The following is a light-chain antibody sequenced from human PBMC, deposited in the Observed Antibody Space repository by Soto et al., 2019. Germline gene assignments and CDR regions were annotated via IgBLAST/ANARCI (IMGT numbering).Light chain of an antibody. CDR1: QSVSSN. J-gene: IGKJ1*01. CDR2: GVS. CDR3: QQHNNWPPWT. Sequence: EIVMTQSPATLSVSPGERATLSCRASQSVSSNLAWYQQKPGQAPRLLIYGVSTSATGIPDRCSGSGSGTEFTLTISRVQSEDFAVYYCQQHNNWPPWTFGQGTKVDIK. V-gene: IGKV3-15*01.